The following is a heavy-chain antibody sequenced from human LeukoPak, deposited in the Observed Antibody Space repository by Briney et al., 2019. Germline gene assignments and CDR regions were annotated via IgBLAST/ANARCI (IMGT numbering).Heavy chain of an antibody. CDR3: ARGVPYSGSYYSWFDP. V-gene: IGHV4-34*01. CDR2: INHSGST. Sequence: PSETLSLTCAVYGGSFSGYYWSWIRQPPGEGLEWIGEINHSGSTNYNPSLKSRVTISVDTSKNQFSLKLSSVTAADTAVYYCARGVPYSGSYYSWFDPWGQGTLVTVSS. D-gene: IGHD1-26*01. J-gene: IGHJ5*02. CDR1: GGSFSGYY.